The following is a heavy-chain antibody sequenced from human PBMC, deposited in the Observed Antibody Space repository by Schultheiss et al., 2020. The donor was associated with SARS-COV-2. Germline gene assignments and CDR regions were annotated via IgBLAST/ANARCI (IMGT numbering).Heavy chain of an antibody. CDR2: ISYDGSNK. CDR1: GFTFSSYA. V-gene: IGHV3-30*04. Sequence: GGSLRLSCAASGFTFSSYAMHWVRQAPGKGLEWVAVISYDGSNKYYADSVKGRFTISRDNSKNTLYLQMNSLRAEDTAVYYCARRWATDYYYGMDVWGQGTTVTVSS. CDR3: ARRWATDYYYGMDV. D-gene: IGHD1-1*01. J-gene: IGHJ6*02.